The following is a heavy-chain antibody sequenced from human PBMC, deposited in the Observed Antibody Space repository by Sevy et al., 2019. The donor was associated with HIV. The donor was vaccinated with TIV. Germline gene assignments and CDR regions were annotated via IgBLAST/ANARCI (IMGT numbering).Heavy chain of an antibody. CDR1: GFTFSNVW. J-gene: IGHJ5*02. V-gene: IGHV3-15*01. D-gene: IGHD4-4*01. Sequence: GGSLRLSCAASGFTFSNVWMNWVRQAPGKGLEWVGLITSNVAGETTDYAAPVKGRFLISRDDSKNMVYLQMSRLNTEDTAVYSSLSVSMNSPSWGQGTRVTVSS. CDR2: ITSNVAGETT. CDR3: LSVSMNSPS.